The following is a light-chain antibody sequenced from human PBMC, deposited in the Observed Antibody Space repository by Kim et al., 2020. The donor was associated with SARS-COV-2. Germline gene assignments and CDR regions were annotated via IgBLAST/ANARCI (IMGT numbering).Light chain of an antibody. CDR2: AAS. J-gene: IGKJ5*01. Sequence: IQLTQSPSSLSASVGDRVTITCRASQGISSSLAWYQRKPGKAPKLLIYAASTLQSGVPSRFSGSGSGTDFTLTISSLQPEDFATYYCQQLNSYPITFGQGTRLEIK. V-gene: IGKV1-9*01. CDR1: QGISSS. CDR3: QQLNSYPIT.